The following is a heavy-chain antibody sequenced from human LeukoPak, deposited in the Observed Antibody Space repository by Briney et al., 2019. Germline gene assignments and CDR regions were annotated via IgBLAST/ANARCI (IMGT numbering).Heavy chain of an antibody. J-gene: IGHJ4*02. V-gene: IGHV1-69*05. D-gene: IGHD6-13*01. CDR3: ARAGVAAAGMD. Sequence: VASVKVSCKASGGTFSSYAISWVRQGPGQGLEWMGRIIPFFGTSNYAQKFQGRVTMTRNTSISTAYMELSSLRSEDTAVYYCARAGVAAAGMDWGQGTLVTVSS. CDR2: IIPFFGTS. CDR1: GGTFSSYA.